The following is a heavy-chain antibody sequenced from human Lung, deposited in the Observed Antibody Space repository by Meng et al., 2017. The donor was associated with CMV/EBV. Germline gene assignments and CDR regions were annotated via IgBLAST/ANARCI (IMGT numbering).Heavy chain of an antibody. CDR3: ARTPGDCSSTSCLGGYYYGMDV. CDR1: GGTFSSYA. J-gene: IGHJ6*02. D-gene: IGHD2-2*01. Sequence: SVXVSCKASGGTFSSYAISWVRQAPGQGLEWMGGIIPIFGTANYAQKFQGRVTITTDESTSTAYMELSSLRSEDTAVYYCARTPGDCSSTSCLGGYYYGMDVWGQGTTVTVSS. CDR2: IIPIFGTA. V-gene: IGHV1-69*05.